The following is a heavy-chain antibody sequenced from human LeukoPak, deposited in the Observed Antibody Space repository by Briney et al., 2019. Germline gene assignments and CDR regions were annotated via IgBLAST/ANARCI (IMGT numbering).Heavy chain of an antibody. CDR2: ISYDGSNK. D-gene: IGHD6-6*01. J-gene: IGHJ4*02. CDR3: AKSGGSSAFLDY. CDR1: GFTFSSYG. V-gene: IGHV3-30*18. Sequence: GGSLRLSCAASGFTFSSYGMHWDRQAPGKGLEWVAVISYDGSNKYYADSVKGRFTISRDNSKNTLYLQMNSLRAEDTAVYYCAKSGGSSAFLDYWGQGTLVTVSS.